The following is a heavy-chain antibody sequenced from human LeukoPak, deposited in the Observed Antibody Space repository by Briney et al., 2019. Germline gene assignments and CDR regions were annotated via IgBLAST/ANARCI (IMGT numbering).Heavy chain of an antibody. Sequence: ASVKVSCKASGYTFTSYDINWVRQATGQGLEWMGWMIPNSGNTGYAQKFQGRVTMTRNTSISTAYMELSSLRSEDTAVYYCARQLITMVRGVARRAMGYWGQGTLVTVSS. J-gene: IGHJ4*02. CDR2: MIPNSGNT. CDR3: ARQLITMVRGVARRAMGY. V-gene: IGHV1-8*01. CDR1: GYTFTSYD. D-gene: IGHD3-10*01.